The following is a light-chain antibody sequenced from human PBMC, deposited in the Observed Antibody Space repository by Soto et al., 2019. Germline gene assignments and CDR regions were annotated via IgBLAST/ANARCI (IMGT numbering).Light chain of an antibody. CDR2: DAS. CDR1: HDISNY. V-gene: IGKV1-33*01. J-gene: IGKJ3*01. CDR3: QQFNTLPRFT. Sequence: DIQMTQSPSSLSASVGDRVTITCQASHDISNYLNWYQQKPGKAPKVLIYDASNLETGVPSRFSGSGSGKNFTFTISSLQPEDIATYHCQQFNTLPRFTFGPGTKVDIK.